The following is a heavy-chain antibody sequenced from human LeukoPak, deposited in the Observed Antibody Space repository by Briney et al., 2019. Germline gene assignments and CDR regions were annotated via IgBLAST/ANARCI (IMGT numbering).Heavy chain of an antibody. Sequence: ASVKLSCKSSGGTFSSYAISWVRQAPGQGLEWMGWINPNSCGTNYAQKFQGRVTMARDTSISTAYMELSRLRSDDTAVYYCAREGSYCSSTSCYHSPYDYWGQGTLVTVSS. J-gene: IGHJ4*02. CDR1: GGTFSSYA. V-gene: IGHV1-2*02. D-gene: IGHD2-2*01. CDR2: INPNSCGT. CDR3: AREGSYCSSTSCYHSPYDY.